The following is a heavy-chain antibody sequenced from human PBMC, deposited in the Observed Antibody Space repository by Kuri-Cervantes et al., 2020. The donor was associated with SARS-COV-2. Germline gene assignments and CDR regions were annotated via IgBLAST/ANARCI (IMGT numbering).Heavy chain of an antibody. CDR3: AREEGGELGEAFDY. D-gene: IGHD7-27*01. Sequence: GGSLRLSCAASGFTFSDYAIDWVRQAPGKGLEWVASIDSSSYYIYHADSVKGRLTISRDNAKTSLYLQMNSLKPEDTAVYYCAREEGGELGEAFDYWGQGALVTVSS. J-gene: IGHJ4*02. CDR1: GFTFSDYA. V-gene: IGHV3-21*01. CDR2: IDSSSYYI.